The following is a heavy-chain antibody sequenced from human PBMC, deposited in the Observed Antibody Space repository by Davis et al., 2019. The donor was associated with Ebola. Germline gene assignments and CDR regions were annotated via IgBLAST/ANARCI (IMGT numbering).Heavy chain of an antibody. Sequence: MPAGSLRLSCTVSGGTISSYYWTWIRQPPGKALEWIGYIHDSGTTNYNRSLNSRVTISLDTSVNQFSLKLSSVTAADTAVYYCARGGRIGRNYYLNYWGQGTLVTVSS. D-gene: IGHD1-7*01. CDR2: IHDSGTT. J-gene: IGHJ4*02. CDR1: GGTISSYY. CDR3: ARGGRIGRNYYLNY. V-gene: IGHV4-59*01.